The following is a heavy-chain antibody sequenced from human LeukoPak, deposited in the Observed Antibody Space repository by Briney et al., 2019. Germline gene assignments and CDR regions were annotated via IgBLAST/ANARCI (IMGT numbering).Heavy chain of an antibody. CDR2: INPNSGGT. CDR3: ARARYSYGASPYYFDY. J-gene: IGHJ4*02. CDR1: GYSFTGYY. V-gene: IGHV1-2*02. D-gene: IGHD5-18*01. Sequence: ASMKVSCKASGYSFTGYYMHWVRQAPGQGLEWMGWINPNSGGTNYAQKFQGRVTMTRDTSISTAYMELSRLRSDDTAVYYCARARYSYGASPYYFDYWGQGTLVTVSS.